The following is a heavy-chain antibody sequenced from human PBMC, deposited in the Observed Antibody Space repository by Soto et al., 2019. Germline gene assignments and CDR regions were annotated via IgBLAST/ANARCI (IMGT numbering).Heavy chain of an antibody. CDR3: ARDMGYCTNGVCLTHFDY. V-gene: IGHV3-11*01. D-gene: IGHD2-8*01. Sequence: GGSLRLSCAASGFTFSDYYMSWIRQAPGKGLEWVSYISSSGSTIYYADSVKGRFTISRDNAKNSLYLQMNSLRAEDTAVYYCARDMGYCTNGVCLTHFDYWGQGTLVTVSS. CDR2: ISSSGSTI. J-gene: IGHJ4*02. CDR1: GFTFSDYY.